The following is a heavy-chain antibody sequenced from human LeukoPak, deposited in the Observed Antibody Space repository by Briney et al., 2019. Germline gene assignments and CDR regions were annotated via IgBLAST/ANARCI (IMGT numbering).Heavy chain of an antibody. CDR1: GGSISSSSYY. CDR2: IYYSGST. V-gene: IGHV4-39*01. D-gene: IGHD2-2*01. Sequence: SSQTLSLTCTVSGGSISSSSYYWGWIRQPPGTGLEWIGSIYYSGSTYYNPSLKSRVTISVDTSKNQFSLKLSSVTAADTAVCYCASHTGPAATRFYWGQGTLVTVSS. J-gene: IGHJ4*02. CDR3: ASHTGPAATRFY.